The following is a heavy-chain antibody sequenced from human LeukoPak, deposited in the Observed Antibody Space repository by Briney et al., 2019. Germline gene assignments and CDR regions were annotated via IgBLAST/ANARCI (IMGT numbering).Heavy chain of an antibody. CDR1: GGSISSSSYY. Sequence: SETLSLTCTVSGGSISSSSYYWGWIRQPPGKGLEWIGSIYYSGSTYYNPPLKSRVTISVDTSKNQFSLKLSSVTAADTAVYYCARRVWDNNWFDPWGQGTLVTVSS. J-gene: IGHJ5*02. V-gene: IGHV4-39*01. CDR2: IYYSGST. D-gene: IGHD5/OR15-5a*01. CDR3: ARRVWDNNWFDP.